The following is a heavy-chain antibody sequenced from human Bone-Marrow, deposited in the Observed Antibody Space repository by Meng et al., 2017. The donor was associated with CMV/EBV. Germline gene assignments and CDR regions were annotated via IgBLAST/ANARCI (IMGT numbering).Heavy chain of an antibody. CDR2: IWFDESNE. CDR1: GFTFSSYA. V-gene: IGHV3-33*06. Sequence: GGSLRLSCAASGFTFSSYAMHWVRQAPGKGLEWVALIWFDESNEDYADSVKGRFSISRDNSKNTVYLQMNSLRAEDTAVYYCAKDWGTNLVRGVIMGGYFDYWGQGTPVTVSS. CDR3: AKDWGTNLVRGVIMGGYFDY. D-gene: IGHD3-10*01. J-gene: IGHJ4*02.